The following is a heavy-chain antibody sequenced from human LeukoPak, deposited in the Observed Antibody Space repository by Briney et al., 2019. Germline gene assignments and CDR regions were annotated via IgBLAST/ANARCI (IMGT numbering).Heavy chain of an antibody. V-gene: IGHV3-30*03. CDR1: GFTFSNYW. D-gene: IGHD6-25*01. Sequence: GGSLRLSCAASGFTFSNYWMSWVRQAPGKGLEWVAVISYDGSNKYYADSVKGRFTISRDNSKNTLYLQMNSLRAEDAAMYYCARDQSSGWGFDYWGQGTLVTVSS. CDR3: ARDQSSGWGFDY. CDR2: ISYDGSNK. J-gene: IGHJ4*02.